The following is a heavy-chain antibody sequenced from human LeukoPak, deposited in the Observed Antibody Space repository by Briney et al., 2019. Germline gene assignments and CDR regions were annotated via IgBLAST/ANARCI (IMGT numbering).Heavy chain of an antibody. CDR3: AKSAGVAAAGNFNWFDP. D-gene: IGHD6-13*01. V-gene: IGHV3-23*01. CDR1: GFTFSRYW. J-gene: IGHJ5*02. Sequence: GGSLRLSCAASGFTFSRYWMLWVRQAPGKGLEWVSAISGSGGSTYYADSVKGRFTISRDNSKNTLYLQMNSLRAEDTAVYYCAKSAGVAAAGNFNWFDPWGQGTLVTVSS. CDR2: ISGSGGST.